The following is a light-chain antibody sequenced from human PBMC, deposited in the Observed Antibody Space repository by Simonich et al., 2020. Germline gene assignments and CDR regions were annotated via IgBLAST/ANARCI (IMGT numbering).Light chain of an antibody. V-gene: IGLV1-40*01. CDR3: QSYDSSLSGWV. CDR2: GNT. CDR1: SSNIGAGYD. J-gene: IGLJ3*02. Sequence: QSVLTPPPSVSGAPGQRVTISCTGSSSNIGAGYDVHWYQQLPGTAPKLHSSGNTNRPSGVPDRFAGSKSGTSASRAITGLQAEDEADYYCQSYDSSLSGWVFGGGTKLTVL.